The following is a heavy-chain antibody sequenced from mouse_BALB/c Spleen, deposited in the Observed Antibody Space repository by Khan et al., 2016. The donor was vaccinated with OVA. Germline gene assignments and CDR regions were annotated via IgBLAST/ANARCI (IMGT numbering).Heavy chain of an antibody. Sequence: VQLKQSGAELVKSAASLKLSCTASGHNIEDIYIHWVKQRPEKGLERIRRTDPANGNTKYDPKFQGKATITADTSSNTTYMQLSRLTSVDTAVYYCRISTIIVWGQGTTLTVSS. CDR3: RISTIIV. V-gene: IGHV14-3*02. J-gene: IGHJ2*01. CDR2: TDPANGNT. CDR1: GHNIEDIY.